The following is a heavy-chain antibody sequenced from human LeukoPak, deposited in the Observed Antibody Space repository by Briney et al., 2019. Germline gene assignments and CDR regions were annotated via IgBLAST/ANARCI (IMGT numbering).Heavy chain of an antibody. CDR2: INPNSGGT. V-gene: IGHV1-2*02. J-gene: IGHJ5*02. D-gene: IGHD7-27*01. CDR1: GYTFTGYY. CDR3: ARDLLGKNWFDP. Sequence: ASVKVSCKASGYTFTGYYMHWVRQAPGQGLEWVGWINPNSGGTNYAQKFQGRVTMTRDTSISTAYMELSRLRSDDTAVYYCARDLLGKNWFDPWGQGTLVTVSS.